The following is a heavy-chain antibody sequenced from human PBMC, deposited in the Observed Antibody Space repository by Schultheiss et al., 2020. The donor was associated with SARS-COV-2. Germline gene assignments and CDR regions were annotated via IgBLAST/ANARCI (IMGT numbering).Heavy chain of an antibody. CDR1: GGSLSEGR. V-gene: IGHV4-34*01. J-gene: IGHJ6*02. Sequence: SETLSLTCAVYGGSLSEGRWSWVRQSPGKGLEWIGQVNHRGYTNYNPTLNGRVTISLDTSKNEFSLKLGSVTAADTAVYYCVRGRLGKLGRIFFGLDVWGQGTTVTVSS. CDR3: VRGRLGKLGRIFFGLDV. D-gene: IGHD1-14*01. CDR2: VNHRGYT.